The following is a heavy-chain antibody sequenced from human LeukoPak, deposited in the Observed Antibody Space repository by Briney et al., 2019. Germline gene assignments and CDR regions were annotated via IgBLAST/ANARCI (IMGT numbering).Heavy chain of an antibody. CDR2: ISWNGNSI. CDR1: GFSFDDYA. CDR3: AKARYGSVRYFDY. D-gene: IGHD3-10*01. V-gene: IGHV3-9*01. J-gene: IGHJ4*02. Sequence: PGRSLRLSCAASGFSFDDYAMHWVRQAPGEGLEWVSAISWNGNSIVYADSVKGRFTIARDNSKYTLYLQMNSLRAEDTAVYYCAKARYGSVRYFDYWGQGTLVTVSS.